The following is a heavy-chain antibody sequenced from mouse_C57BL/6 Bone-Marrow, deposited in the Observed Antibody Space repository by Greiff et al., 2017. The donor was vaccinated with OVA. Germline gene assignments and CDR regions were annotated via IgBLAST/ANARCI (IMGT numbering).Heavy chain of an antibody. CDR1: GYTFTSYW. J-gene: IGHJ1*03. CDR2: IHPSDSDT. Sequence: VQLQQPGAELVKPGASVKVSCKASGYTFTSYWMHWVKQRPGQGLEWIGRIHPSDSDTNYNQKFKGKATLTVDKSSSTAYMQLSSLTSEDSAVYYWERGPYYTDGYFEVGGTGTTATVSS. CDR3: ERGPYYTDGYFEV. D-gene: IGHD2-12*01. V-gene: IGHV1-74*01.